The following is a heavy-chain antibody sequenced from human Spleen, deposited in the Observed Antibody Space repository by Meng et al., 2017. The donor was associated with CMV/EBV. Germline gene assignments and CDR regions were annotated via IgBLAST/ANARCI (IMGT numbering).Heavy chain of an antibody. CDR3: ARHFIGVRYFYYGMDV. J-gene: IGHJ6*02. V-gene: IGHV5-51*01. D-gene: IGHD3-10*01. CDR1: GYSFTSYW. CDR2: IYPGDSDT. Sequence: GESLKISCKVSGYSFTSYWIGWVRQMPGKGLEWMGIIYPGDSDTRYSPSLQGQVTISADKSISTAYLQWNSLEASDTAIYYCARHFIGVRYFYYGMDVWGQGTAVTVSS.